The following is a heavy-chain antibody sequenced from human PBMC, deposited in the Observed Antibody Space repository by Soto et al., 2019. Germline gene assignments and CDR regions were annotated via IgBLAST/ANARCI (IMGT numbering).Heavy chain of an antibody. CDR1: GGSISSGDYY. D-gene: IGHD6-6*01. Sequence: QVQLQESGPGLVKPSQTLSLTCTVSGGSISSGDYYWSWIRQPPGKGLEWIGYIYYSGTTYYNPSLKSRVTISVDTSTNQFSLKLSSVTAADTAVYYCAREVSAYSSSSGGAQRGGMDVWGQGTTVTVSS. V-gene: IGHV4-30-4*01. J-gene: IGHJ6*02. CDR2: IYYSGTT. CDR3: AREVSAYSSSSGGAQRGGMDV.